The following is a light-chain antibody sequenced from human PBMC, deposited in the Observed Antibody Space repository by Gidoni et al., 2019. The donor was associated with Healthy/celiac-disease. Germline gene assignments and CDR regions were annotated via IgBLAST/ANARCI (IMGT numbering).Light chain of an antibody. J-gene: IGKJ5*01. CDR1: QDISNY. V-gene: IGKV1-33*01. Sequence: DIQMTQSPSSLSASVGDRVTITCQASQDISNYLNWYQQKPGKAPKLLIYAASNLETGVPSRFSGSGSGTDFTFTISSLQPDDIATYYCRQYDTTFXXXTRLEIK. CDR3: RQYDTT. CDR2: AAS.